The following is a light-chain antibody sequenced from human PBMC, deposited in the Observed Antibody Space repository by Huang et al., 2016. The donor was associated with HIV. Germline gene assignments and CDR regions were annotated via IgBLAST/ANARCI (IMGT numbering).Light chain of an antibody. CDR1: QSISSSY. Sequence: EIVLTQSPGTLSLSPGERATLSCRASQSISSSYLAWYQQKPGQAPRLLVYGASSRAAGIPDRCSGSGSGTDFTLTINRLEPEDFAVYYCQQYGSSPLFTFGPGTKVDIK. CDR3: QQYGSSPLFT. V-gene: IGKV3-20*01. CDR2: GAS. J-gene: IGKJ3*01.